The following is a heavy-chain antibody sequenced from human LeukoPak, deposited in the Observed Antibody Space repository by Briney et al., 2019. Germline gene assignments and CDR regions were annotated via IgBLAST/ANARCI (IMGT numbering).Heavy chain of an antibody. CDR3: ARTTSYGGIGIDY. J-gene: IGHJ4*02. CDR2: IYYSGST. D-gene: IGHD5-18*01. V-gene: IGHV4-59*12. Sequence: SETLSLTCTVSGGSISSYYWSWIRQPPGKGLEWIGYIYYSGSTNYNPSLKSRVTISVDKSKNQFSLKLSSVTAADTAVYYCARTTSYGGIGIDYWGQGTLVTVSS. CDR1: GGSISSYY.